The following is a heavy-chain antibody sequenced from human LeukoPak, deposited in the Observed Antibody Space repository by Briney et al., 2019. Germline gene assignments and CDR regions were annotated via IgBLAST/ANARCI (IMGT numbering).Heavy chain of an antibody. CDR1: GGSISSGGYY. J-gene: IGHJ5*02. CDR3: ARMYLQLNFDP. CDR2: IYYSGST. V-gene: IGHV4-31*03. D-gene: IGHD1-1*01. Sequence: SETLSLTCTVSGGSISSGGYYWSWIRQHPGKGLEWIGYIYYSGSTYYNPSLKSRVTISVDTSKNQFSLKLSSVTAADTAVYYCARMYLQLNFDPWGQGTLVTVSS.